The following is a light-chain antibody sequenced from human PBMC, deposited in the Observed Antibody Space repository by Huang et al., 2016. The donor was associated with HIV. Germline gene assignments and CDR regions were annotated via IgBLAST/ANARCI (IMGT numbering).Light chain of an antibody. V-gene: IGKV4-1*01. J-gene: IGKJ4*01. Sequence: DIVMTQSPEALAVSLGERATITCKSSQKILLKSNNLTYLGWFHQKPRQPPRLLIYWASTRASGVPDRFTGSVSGTDFTLTINRLQTEDVAIYYCQQYFTTPLTFGRGTKVEIK. CDR2: WAS. CDR1: QKILLKSNNLTY. CDR3: QQYFTTPLT.